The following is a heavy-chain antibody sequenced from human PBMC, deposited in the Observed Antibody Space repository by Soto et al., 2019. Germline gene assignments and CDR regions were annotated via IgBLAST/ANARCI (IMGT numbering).Heavy chain of an antibody. CDR3: AEDRLGSGGGLYDP. J-gene: IGHJ5*02. CDR1: GFPFSSYA. Sequence: EVQLLESGGSLVQPGGSLRLSCAASGFPFSSYAMAWVRQAPGKGLEWVSCIGGSDGSTYYADPVKGRFTISRDNSKNPLHLQMNSLRVEDTALYFCAEDRLGSGGGLYDPWGQGTLVTVSS. D-gene: IGHD3-10*01. V-gene: IGHV3-23*01. CDR2: IGGSDGST.